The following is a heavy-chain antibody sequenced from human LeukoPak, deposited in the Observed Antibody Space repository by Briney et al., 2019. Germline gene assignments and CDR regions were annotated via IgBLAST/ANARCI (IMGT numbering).Heavy chain of an antibody. V-gene: IGHV1-69*04. CDR1: GGTFSSYA. Sequence: GASVKVSCKASGGTFSSYAISWVRQAPGQGLEWMGRIIPILGIANYAQKFQGRVTITADKSTSTAYMELSSLRSEDTAVYYCARGALPVLYGPQETIDYWGQGTLVTVSS. CDR2: IIPILGIA. J-gene: IGHJ4*02. CDR3: ARGALPVLYGPQETIDY. D-gene: IGHD2/OR15-2a*01.